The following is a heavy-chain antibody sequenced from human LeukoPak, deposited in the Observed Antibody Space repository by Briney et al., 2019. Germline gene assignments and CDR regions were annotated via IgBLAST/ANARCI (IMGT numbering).Heavy chain of an antibody. D-gene: IGHD1-14*01. Sequence: GPRPLKPTQTLTLTCSFSGFSLSTTGVGVGWIRQSPGTALEWPATTYWGDDKRYNPSLKTRLTIVKDTSNNHVVLLMTNMDPVDTATYYCAHRRSGYNWNHGDFDYWGQGNPVSVSS. CDR1: GFSLSTTGVG. J-gene: IGHJ4*02. CDR2: TYWGDDK. V-gene: IGHV2-5*02. CDR3: AHRRSGYNWNHGDFDY.